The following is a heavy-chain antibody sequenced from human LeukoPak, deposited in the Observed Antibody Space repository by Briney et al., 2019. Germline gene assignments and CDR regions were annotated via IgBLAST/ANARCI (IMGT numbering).Heavy chain of an antibody. CDR1: GYTFSNFG. J-gene: IGHJ4*02. CDR2: ISGSNDNP. CDR3: ARDGTSTDDY. D-gene: IGHD2-2*01. V-gene: IGHV1-18*01. Sequence: ASVKVSCKASGYTFSNFGISWVRQAPGQGLEWMGWISGSNDNPNYGQKFQGRLTVTTDSSTSTAYMELRNLRSDDTAVYYCARDGTSTDDYWGQGTPVTVSS.